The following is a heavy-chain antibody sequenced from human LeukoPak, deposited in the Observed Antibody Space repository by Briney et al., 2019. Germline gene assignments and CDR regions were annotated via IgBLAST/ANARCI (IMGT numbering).Heavy chain of an antibody. J-gene: IGHJ6*02. CDR2: INHSGST. Sequence: PSETLSLTCAVYSGSFSGYYWSWIRQPPGKGLEWIGEINHSGSTNYNPSLKSRVTISVDTSKNQFSLKLSSVTAADTAVYYCARGRGAVDVWGQGTTVTVSS. CDR3: ARGRGAVDV. CDR1: SGSFSGYY. D-gene: IGHD1-26*01. V-gene: IGHV4-34*01.